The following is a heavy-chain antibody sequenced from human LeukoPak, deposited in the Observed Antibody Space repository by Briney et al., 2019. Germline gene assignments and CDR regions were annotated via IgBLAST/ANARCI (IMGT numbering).Heavy chain of an antibody. D-gene: IGHD4-23*01. Sequence: GESLKISCKGTGYIFTSYWIGWVRQMPGKGLEWMGIIYPGDSNTRYCPSFQGQVTISADRSINTAYLQWNSLKASDTAMYYCARRSTVVARVDYWGQGTLVTVSS. CDR2: IYPGDSNT. V-gene: IGHV5-51*01. J-gene: IGHJ4*02. CDR1: GYIFTSYW. CDR3: ARRSTVVARVDY.